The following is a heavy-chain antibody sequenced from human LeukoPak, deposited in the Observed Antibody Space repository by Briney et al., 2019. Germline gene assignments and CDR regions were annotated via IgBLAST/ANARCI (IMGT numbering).Heavy chain of an antibody. CDR1: GFTLSIYG. Sequence: GVTLRLSCAASGFTLSIYGMNWVRQSPGKGLEWVSGIGGSGDRTYYADSVKGRFSISRDNSKNTLYLQINSLRVEDTAVYYCAKDMRMASFEHWGRGTQVTVSS. CDR3: AKDMRMASFEH. CDR2: IGGSGDRT. D-gene: IGHD5-24*01. V-gene: IGHV3-23*01. J-gene: IGHJ4*02.